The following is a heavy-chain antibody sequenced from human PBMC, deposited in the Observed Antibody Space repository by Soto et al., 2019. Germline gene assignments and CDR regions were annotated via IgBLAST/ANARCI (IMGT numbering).Heavy chain of an antibody. CDR1: GGTFSSYA. V-gene: IGHV1-69*01. Sequence: QVQLVQSGAEVKKPGSSVKVSCKASGGTFSSYAISWVRQAPGQGIEWMGGIIPIFGTANYAQKFQGRVRITDEESTSTAYMGLSSLRSEDTAVYYCAREAPTGYLVGATVYGMDVWGQGTTVTVSS. J-gene: IGHJ6*02. CDR2: IIPIFGTA. D-gene: IGHD1-26*01. CDR3: AREAPTGYLVGATVYGMDV.